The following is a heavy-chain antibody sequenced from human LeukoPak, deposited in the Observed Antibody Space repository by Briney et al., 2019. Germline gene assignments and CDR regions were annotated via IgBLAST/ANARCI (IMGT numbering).Heavy chain of an antibody. Sequence: SETLSLTCAVYGGSFSGYYWSWIRQPPGKGLEWIGEINHSGSTNYNPSLKSRVTISVDTSKNQFSLKLSSVTAADTAVYYCARSLVVVPAYGSWGQGTPGNVSS. V-gene: IGHV4-34*01. D-gene: IGHD2-15*01. CDR3: ARSLVVVPAYGS. J-gene: IGHJ5*02. CDR1: GGSFSGYY. CDR2: INHSGST.